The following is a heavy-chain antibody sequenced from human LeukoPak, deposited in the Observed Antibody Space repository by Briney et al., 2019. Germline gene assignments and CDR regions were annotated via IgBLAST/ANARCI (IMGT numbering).Heavy chain of an antibody. Sequence: GASVKVSCKASGYTFTSYGISWVRQAPGQGLEWMGWISAYNGNTNYAQKLQGRVTMTTDTSTSTAYMELRSLRSDDTAVYYCARVRNYYDSSGPSDYWGQGTLVTVSS. CDR1: GYTFTSYG. V-gene: IGHV1-18*01. CDR3: ARVRNYYDSSGPSDY. J-gene: IGHJ4*02. D-gene: IGHD3-22*01. CDR2: ISAYNGNT.